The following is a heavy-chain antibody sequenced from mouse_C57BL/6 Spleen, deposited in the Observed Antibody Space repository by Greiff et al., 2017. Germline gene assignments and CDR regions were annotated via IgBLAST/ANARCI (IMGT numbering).Heavy chain of an antibody. J-gene: IGHJ1*03. CDR2: IYPGDGDT. CDR3: ASDYYGRSYVWYFDV. D-gene: IGHD1-1*01. CDR1: GYAFSSYW. Sequence: VQLVESGAELVKPGASVKISCKASGYAFSSYWMNWVKQRPGKGLEWIGQIYPGDGDTNYNGKFKGKATLTADKSSSTAYMQLSSLTSEDCAVYFCASDYYGRSYVWYFDVWGTGTTVTVSS. V-gene: IGHV1-80*01.